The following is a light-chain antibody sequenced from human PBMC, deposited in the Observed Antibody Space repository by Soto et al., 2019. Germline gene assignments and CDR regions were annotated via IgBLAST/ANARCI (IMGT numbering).Light chain of an antibody. Sequence: QSALTQPRSVSGSPGQSVTISCTGTSSDVGGYNYVSWYQQHPGKAPKLMMYDVSKRPSGVPDRISGSKSGNTASLTISGHEAEDEGDYYCCSKAGSYVFGTGTKLTVL. CDR3: CSKAGSYV. CDR2: DVS. V-gene: IGLV2-11*01. CDR1: SSDVGGYNY. J-gene: IGLJ1*01.